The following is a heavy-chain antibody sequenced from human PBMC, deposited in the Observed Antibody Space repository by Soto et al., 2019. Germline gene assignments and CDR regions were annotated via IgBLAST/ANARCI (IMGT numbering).Heavy chain of an antibody. CDR2: IYYSGST. V-gene: IGHV4-59*01. J-gene: IGHJ4*02. CDR1: GGSISSYY. Sequence: QVQLQESGPGLVKPSETLSLTCTVSGGSISSYYWSWIRQPPGKGLEWIGYIYYSGSTNYNPSLKSRVTISVDTSKNQFSLKLSSVTAADTAVYYCARVWSGYYPYFDYWGQGTLVTVSS. CDR3: ARVWSGYYPYFDY. D-gene: IGHD3-3*01.